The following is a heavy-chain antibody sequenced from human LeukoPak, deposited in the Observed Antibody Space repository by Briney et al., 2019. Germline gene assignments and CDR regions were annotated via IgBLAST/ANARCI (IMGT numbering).Heavy chain of an antibody. V-gene: IGHV3-7*01. Sequence: GGSLRLSCAASGFTFRTYWMSWVRQAPGKGLEWVANIKQDGNEKYYVDSVKGRFTISRDNSKNSLDLQMTSLRAEDTAVYYCARIEIAVAGTGFDYWGQGTLVTVSS. J-gene: IGHJ4*02. D-gene: IGHD6-19*01. CDR1: GFTFRTYW. CDR3: ARIEIAVAGTGFDY. CDR2: IKQDGNEK.